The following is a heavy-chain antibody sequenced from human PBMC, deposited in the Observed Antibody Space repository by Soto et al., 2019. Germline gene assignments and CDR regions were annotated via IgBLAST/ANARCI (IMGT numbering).Heavy chain of an antibody. V-gene: IGHV1-18*01. D-gene: IGHD1-26*01. CDR2: ISAYNGNT. CDR3: ARDDWELLGYYFDY. CDR1: GYTFTSYG. J-gene: IGHJ4*02. Sequence: EASVKVSCKASGYTFTSYGISWVRQAPGQGVEWMGWISAYNGNTNYAQKLQGRVTMTTDTSTSTAYMELRSLRSDDTAVYYCARDDWELLGYYFDYWGQGTLVTVSS.